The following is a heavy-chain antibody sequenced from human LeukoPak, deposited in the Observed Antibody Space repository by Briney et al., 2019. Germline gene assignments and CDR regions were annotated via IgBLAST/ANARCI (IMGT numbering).Heavy chain of an antibody. J-gene: IGHJ2*01. V-gene: IGHV1-18*01. CDR3: ARVGEVAAAGTRAKNWYFDL. Sequence: ASVKVSCKASGYTFTSYGISWVRQAPGQGLEWMGWISAYNGNTNYAQKLQGRVTMTTDTSTSTAYMELRSLRSDDTAVYYCARVGEVAAAGTRAKNWYFDLWGRGTLVTVSS. CDR1: GYTFTSYG. D-gene: IGHD6-13*01. CDR2: ISAYNGNT.